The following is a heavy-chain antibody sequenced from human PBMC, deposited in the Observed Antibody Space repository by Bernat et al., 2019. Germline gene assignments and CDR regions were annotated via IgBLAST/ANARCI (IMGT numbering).Heavy chain of an antibody. J-gene: IGHJ6*03. CDR2: ISHDGINK. D-gene: IGHD3-10*01. V-gene: IGHV3-30*01. CDR1: GFTFSTYS. Sequence: QVQLVESGGGVVQPGRSLRLSCAASGFTFSTYSMHWVRQAPGKGLEWVAVISHDGINKYYADSVRGRFTISRDNSKNTLFLQMNSLRGEDTAVYQSAREFPERGSRSYFYYYYMDVWRKGTTVTVSS. CDR3: AREFPERGSRSYFYYYYMDV.